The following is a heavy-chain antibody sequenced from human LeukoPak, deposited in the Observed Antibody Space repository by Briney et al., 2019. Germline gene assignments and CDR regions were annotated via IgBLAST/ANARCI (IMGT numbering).Heavy chain of an antibody. CDR2: INHSGST. CDR1: GGSFSDYY. CDR3: ARMTIFGVDIAFDY. D-gene: IGHD3-3*01. Sequence: SETLSLTCAVYGGSFSDYYWSWIRQPPGKGLEWIGEINHSGSTNFNPSLKSRVTISVDTSKNQFSLKLSSVTAADTAVYYCARMTIFGVDIAFDYWGQGTLVTVSS. V-gene: IGHV4-34*01. J-gene: IGHJ4*02.